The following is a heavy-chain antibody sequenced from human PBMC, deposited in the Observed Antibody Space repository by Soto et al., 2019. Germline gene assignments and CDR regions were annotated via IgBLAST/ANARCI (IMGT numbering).Heavy chain of an antibody. D-gene: IGHD5-12*01. CDR2: MNPNSGNT. J-gene: IGHJ4*02. V-gene: IGHV1-8*01. Sequence: GASVKVSCKASGYTFTSYDINWVRQATGQGLEWMGWMNPNSGNTGYAQKFQGRVTMTRNTSISTAYMELSSLRSEDTAVYYCAMGLRFSNLFDHWGQGTLVTVSS. CDR3: AMGLRFSNLFDH. CDR1: GYTFTSYD.